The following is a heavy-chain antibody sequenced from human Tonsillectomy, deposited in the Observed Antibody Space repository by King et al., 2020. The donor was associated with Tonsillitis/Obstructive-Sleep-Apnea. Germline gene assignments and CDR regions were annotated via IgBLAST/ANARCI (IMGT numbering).Heavy chain of an antibody. CDR3: ARGPFSGSYDGPLYFDY. CDR1: GGTFSSYA. D-gene: IGHD1-26*01. Sequence: QLVQSGAEVKKPGSSVKVSCKASGGTFSSYAISWVRQAPGQGLEWMGGIIPIFGTANYAQKFQGRVTITADESTSTAYMELSSLRSADTAVYYCARGPFSGSYDGPLYFDYWGQGTLVTASS. J-gene: IGHJ4*02. V-gene: IGHV1-69*12. CDR2: IIPIFGTA.